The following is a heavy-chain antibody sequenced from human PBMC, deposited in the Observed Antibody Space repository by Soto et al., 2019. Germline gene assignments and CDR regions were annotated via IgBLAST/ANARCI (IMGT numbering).Heavy chain of an antibody. CDR1: GFTFSSYA. V-gene: IGHV3-23*01. Sequence: GGSLRLSCAASGFTFSSYAMSWVRQAPGKGLEWVSAISGSGGSTYYADSVKGRFTISRDNSKNTLYLRMNSLRAEDTAVYYCAKVTYYYDSSGYSDGPTMDYWGQGTLVTVS. D-gene: IGHD3-22*01. CDR3: AKVTYYYDSSGYSDGPTMDY. J-gene: IGHJ4*02. CDR2: ISGSGGST.